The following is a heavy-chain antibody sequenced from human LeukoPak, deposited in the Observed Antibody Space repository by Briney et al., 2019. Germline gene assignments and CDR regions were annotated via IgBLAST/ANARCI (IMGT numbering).Heavy chain of an antibody. CDR1: GFTFEDYA. J-gene: IGHJ4*02. Sequence: RAGRSLRLSCTASGFTFEDYAMHWVRQVPGKGLEWVSHISWNGHRIVYADSVRGRFTISRDNAKNSLYLQMNSLRSDDTAFYYCAKDMDASETNTPFDRWGQGTLVTVSS. V-gene: IGHV3-9*01. CDR2: ISWNGHRI. CDR3: AKDMDASETNTPFDR. D-gene: IGHD4-11*01.